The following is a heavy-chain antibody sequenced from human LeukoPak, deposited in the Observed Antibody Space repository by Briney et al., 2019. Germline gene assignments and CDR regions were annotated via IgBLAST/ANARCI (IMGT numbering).Heavy chain of an antibody. CDR1: GYTFTGYY. V-gene: IGHV1-2*02. J-gene: IGHJ4*02. D-gene: IGHD1-26*01. Sequence: ASVKVSCKASGYTFTGYYMHWVRQAPGQGLKWMGWINPNSGGTNYAQKFQGRVTMTRDTSISTAYMELSRLRSDDTAVYYCARVNRYSGSYYLDYWGQGTLVTVSS. CDR2: INPNSGGT. CDR3: ARVNRYSGSYYLDY.